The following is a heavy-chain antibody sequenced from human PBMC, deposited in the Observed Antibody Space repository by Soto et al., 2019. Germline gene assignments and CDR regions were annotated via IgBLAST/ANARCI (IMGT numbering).Heavy chain of an antibody. Sequence: GGSLRLSCAASGFTFSSYAMSWVRQAPGKGLEWVSAISGSGGSTYYADSVKGRFTISRDNSKNTLYLQMNSLRAEDTAVYYCANEYYYDSSGHQFDYWGQGTLVTVSS. V-gene: IGHV3-23*01. CDR2: ISGSGGST. CDR3: ANEYYYDSSGHQFDY. J-gene: IGHJ4*02. CDR1: GFTFSSYA. D-gene: IGHD3-22*01.